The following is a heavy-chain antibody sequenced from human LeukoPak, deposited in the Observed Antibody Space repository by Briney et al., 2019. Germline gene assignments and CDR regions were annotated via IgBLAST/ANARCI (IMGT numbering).Heavy chain of an antibody. D-gene: IGHD4-23*01. CDR2: ISYDGSNK. J-gene: IGHJ5*02. V-gene: IGHV3-30*03. CDR1: GFTFSSYG. CDR3: ARKYYQGDHGGSFGP. Sequence: PGRSLRLSCAASGFTFSSYGMHWVRQAPGKGLEWVAVISYDGSNKYYADSVKGRFTISRDNSKNTLYLQMNSLRAEDTAVYYCARKYYQGDHGGSFGPWGQGTLVTVSS.